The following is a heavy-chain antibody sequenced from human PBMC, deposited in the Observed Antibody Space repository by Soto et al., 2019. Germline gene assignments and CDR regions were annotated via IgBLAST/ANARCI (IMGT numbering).Heavy chain of an antibody. J-gene: IGHJ4*02. CDR1: GFPFSSYA. V-gene: IGHV3-64*01. D-gene: IGHD3-16*01. CDR2: ISSNGGST. Sequence: GGSLRLSCAASGFPFSSYAMHWVRQAPGKGLEYVSAISSNGGSTYYANSVKGRFTISRDNSKNTLYLQMGSLRAEDMVVYYCARDWYYDYVWGSSWGQGTLVTVSS. CDR3: ARDWYYDYVWGSS.